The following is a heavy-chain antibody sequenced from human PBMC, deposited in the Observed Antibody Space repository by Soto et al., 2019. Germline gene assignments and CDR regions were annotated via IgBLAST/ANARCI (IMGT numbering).Heavy chain of an antibody. CDR2: IWYDASKQ. Sequence: GGSLRLSCEASGFSFSVYGMHWVRQAPGKGLEWVAVIWYDASKQFYAGSVEGRFTISRDNSKATLYLQMNSLRAEDTAVYYCAAWAEGATEVHWGQGTLVTVSS. CDR3: AAWAEGATEVH. J-gene: IGHJ4*02. V-gene: IGHV3-33*01. D-gene: IGHD2-15*01. CDR1: GFSFSVYG.